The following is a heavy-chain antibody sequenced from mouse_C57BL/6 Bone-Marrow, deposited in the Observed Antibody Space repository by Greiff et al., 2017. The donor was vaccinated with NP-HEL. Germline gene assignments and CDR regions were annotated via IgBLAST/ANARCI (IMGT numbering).Heavy chain of an antibody. CDR3: TQGELDY. J-gene: IGHJ2*01. Sequence: EVQLVESGAELVRPGASVKLSCTASGFNIKDDYMHWVKQRPEQGLEWIGWIDPENGDTEYASKFKGKATITADTSSNTAYLQLSSLTSEDTAVYYCTQGELDYWGQGTTLTVSS. CDR1: GFNIKDDY. V-gene: IGHV14-4*01. CDR2: IDPENGDT.